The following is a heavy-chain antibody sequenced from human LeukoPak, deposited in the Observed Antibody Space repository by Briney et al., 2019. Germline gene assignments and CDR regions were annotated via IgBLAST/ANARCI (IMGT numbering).Heavy chain of an antibody. J-gene: IGHJ4*02. CDR1: GGSISSYY. Sequence: SETLSLTCTASGGSISSYYWSWIRQPPGKGLEWIGYIYYSGSTNYNPPLKSRVTISVDTSKNQFSLKLSSVTAADTAVYYCARLRLLPYYFDYWGQGTLVTVSS. CDR2: IYYSGST. D-gene: IGHD2-21*02. CDR3: ARLRLLPYYFDY. V-gene: IGHV4-59*08.